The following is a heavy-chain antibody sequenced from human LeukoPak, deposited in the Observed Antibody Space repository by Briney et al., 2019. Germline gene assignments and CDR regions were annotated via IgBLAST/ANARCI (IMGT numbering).Heavy chain of an antibody. CDR1: GYTFTRYG. J-gene: IGHJ3*02. D-gene: IGHD3-22*01. CDR2: INPNNGNT. Sequence: ASVTVSCKASGYTFTRYGISWVRQAPGQGLEWMGWINPNNGNTNYVQKLQGRVTMTTDTSTSTAYMELRSLRSDDTAVYYCARVGYDSSGHHRYAFDIWGQGTMATVSS. V-gene: IGHV1-18*01. CDR3: ARVGYDSSGHHRYAFDI.